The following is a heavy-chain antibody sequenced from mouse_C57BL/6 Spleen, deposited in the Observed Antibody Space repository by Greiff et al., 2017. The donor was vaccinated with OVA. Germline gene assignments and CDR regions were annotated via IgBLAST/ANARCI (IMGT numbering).Heavy chain of an antibody. CDR1: GYTFTSYW. V-gene: IGHV1-55*01. J-gene: IGHJ4*01. CDR3: ARHITTVGDYAMDY. CDR2: IYPGRGST. Sequence: VQLQQPGAELVKPGASVKMSCKASGYTFTSYWITWVKQRPGQGLEWIGDIYPGRGSTNYNEKFKSKATLTVDTSSSTAYMQLSSPTSEDSSVYYCARHITTVGDYAMDYWGQGTSVTVSS. D-gene: IGHD1-1*01.